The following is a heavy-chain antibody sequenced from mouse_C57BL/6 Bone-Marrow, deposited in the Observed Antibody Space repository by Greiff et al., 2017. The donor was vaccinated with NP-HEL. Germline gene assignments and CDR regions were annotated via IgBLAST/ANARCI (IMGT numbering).Heavy chain of an antibody. J-gene: IGHJ1*03. CDR3: ARHGDYDFPRYWYFDV. V-gene: IGHV1-62-2*01. D-gene: IGHD2-4*01. CDR2: FYPGSGSI. CDR1: GYTFTEYT. Sequence: VQVVESGAELVKPGASVKLSCKASGYTFTEYTIHWVKQRSGQGLEWIGWFYPGSGSIKYNEKFKDKATLTADKSSSTVYMELSRLTSEDSAVYFCARHGDYDFPRYWYFDVWGTGTTVTVSS.